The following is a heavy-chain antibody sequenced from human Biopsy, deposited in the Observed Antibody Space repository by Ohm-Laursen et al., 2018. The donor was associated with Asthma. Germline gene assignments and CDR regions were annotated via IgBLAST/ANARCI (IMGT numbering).Heavy chain of an antibody. V-gene: IGHV4-31*03. CDR2: IYYSGST. CDR1: GGSISSGGYY. Sequence: PSETLSLTCPVSGGSISSGGYYWSWIRQHPGKGLEWIGYIYYSGSTYYNPSLKSRVTISVDTSKNQFSLKLSSVTAADTAVYYCARGPPVDREDWGQGTLVTVSS. D-gene: IGHD5-24*01. CDR3: ARGPPVDRED. J-gene: IGHJ4*02.